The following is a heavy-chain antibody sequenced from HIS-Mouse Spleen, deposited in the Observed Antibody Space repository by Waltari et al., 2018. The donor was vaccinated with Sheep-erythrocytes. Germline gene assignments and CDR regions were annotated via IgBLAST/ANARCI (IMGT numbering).Heavy chain of an antibody. J-gene: IGHJ4*02. V-gene: IGHV3-9*01. Sequence: EVRLLVAVAGVVQPGTSLRPSCAASGSRFDVSAMHWVRQAPGKGVEWVSGISWNSGSIGYADSVKGRFTISRDNAKNSLYLQMNSLRAEDTALYYCAKDISRNIVVVPAAVGDYWGQGTLVTVSS. CDR1: GSRFDVSA. CDR2: ISWNSGSI. CDR3: AKDISRNIVVVPAAVGDY. D-gene: IGHD2-2*01.